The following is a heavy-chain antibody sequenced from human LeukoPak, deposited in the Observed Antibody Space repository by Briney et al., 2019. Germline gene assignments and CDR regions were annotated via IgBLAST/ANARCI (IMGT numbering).Heavy chain of an antibody. V-gene: IGHV3-30*03. CDR2: ISYDGTNK. Sequence: GGSLRLSCAASGFTFSSYGMHWVRQAPGKGLEWVAFISYDGTNKYYADSVRGRFTIFRDNAKDSVYLQMNSLRAEDSATYYCVREGFYFFDFWGQGTLVTVSS. CDR3: VREGFYFFDF. CDR1: GFTFSSYG. J-gene: IGHJ4*01.